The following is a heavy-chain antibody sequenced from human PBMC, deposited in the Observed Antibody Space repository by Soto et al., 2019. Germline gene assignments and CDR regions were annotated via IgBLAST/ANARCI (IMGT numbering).Heavy chain of an antibody. Sequence: GGSLRLSCAVSGFTFSSHAMGWLRQAPGTGPGWVAFVDGSGYDTSYADSVKGRFTISRDNSKNSLYLQMNSLRAEDTAVYYCAKMVIQWLVAYFPSVAGCQDPYYFDYRGQGTLVTVSS. CDR1: GFTFSSHA. V-gene: IGHV3-23*01. CDR3: AKMVIQWLVAYFPSVAGCQDPYYFDY. CDR2: VDGSGYDT. D-gene: IGHD3-22*01. J-gene: IGHJ4*02.